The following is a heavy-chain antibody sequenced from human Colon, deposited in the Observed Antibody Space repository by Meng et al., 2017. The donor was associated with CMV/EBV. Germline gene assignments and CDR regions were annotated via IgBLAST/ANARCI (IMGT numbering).Heavy chain of an antibody. V-gene: IGHV3-43D*04. D-gene: IGHD5-18*01. CDR1: GFQFNNYA. Sequence: GESLKISCAASGFQFNNYAMHWVRQLPGKGLEWVALISWDGGTSFYGDSVKGRFIISGDNSENSLSLQMNSLRTEDTALYYCARGGKQLWLWGWFDPWGQGTLVTVSS. J-gene: IGHJ5*02. CDR3: ARGGKQLWLWGWFDP. CDR2: ISWDGGTS.